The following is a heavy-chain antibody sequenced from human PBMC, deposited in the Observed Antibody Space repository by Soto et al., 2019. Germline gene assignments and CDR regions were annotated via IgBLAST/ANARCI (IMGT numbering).Heavy chain of an antibody. CDR3: ARSYCSGGACYSGKYYYYFAMDV. CDR1: AYSSSNYW. J-gene: IGHJ6*02. D-gene: IGHD2-15*01. V-gene: IGHV5-51*01. Sequence: PGESLKISCQGSAYSSSNYWIGWVRQTPGKGLEWMGSIYPTDSDSKYSPSFQGQVTISADKSISTAYLQWSSLKASDTAMYYCARSYCSGGACYSGKYYYYFAMDVWGQGTTVTVSS. CDR2: IYPTDSDS.